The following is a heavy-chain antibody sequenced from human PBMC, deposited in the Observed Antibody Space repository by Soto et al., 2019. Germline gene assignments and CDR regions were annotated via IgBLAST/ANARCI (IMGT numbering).Heavy chain of an antibody. CDR3: ARGGCGGDGPDAFDI. D-gene: IGHD2-21*02. CDR2: IYHSGST. V-gene: IGHV4-4*02. J-gene: IGHJ3*02. Sequence: QVQLQESGPGLVKPSGTLSLTCAVSGGSISSSNWWSWVRQPPGKGLEWIGEIYHSGSTNYNPSLKIRVTISVDKSKNQFSRKLSSVTAADTAVYYCARGGCGGDGPDAFDIWGQGTMVTVSS. CDR1: GGSISSSNW.